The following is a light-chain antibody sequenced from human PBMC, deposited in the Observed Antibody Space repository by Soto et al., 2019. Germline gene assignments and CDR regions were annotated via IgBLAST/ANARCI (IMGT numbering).Light chain of an antibody. CDR3: QQRSDWPPT. CDR2: DAF. CDR1: QSVSNS. J-gene: IGKJ1*01. Sequence: EVVLTQSPATLSLSPGERATLSCRASQSVSNSLAWYQQKPGQAPRLLIFDAFNRATGIPARFSGSGSGTDFTLTISSLEPEDFAVYYCQQRSDWPPTFGQVTKVEIK. V-gene: IGKV3-11*01.